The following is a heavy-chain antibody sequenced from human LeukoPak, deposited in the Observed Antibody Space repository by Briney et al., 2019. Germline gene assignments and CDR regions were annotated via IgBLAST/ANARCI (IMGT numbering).Heavy chain of an antibody. CDR1: GFTFSSYW. CDR3: AREYCSGGTCYLPGY. D-gene: IGHD2-15*01. CDR2: IKQDGSEK. Sequence: GGSLRLSCAASGFTFSSYWMSWVRQAPGTGLEWVTNIKQDGSEKYYVDSVKGRFTISRDNAKNSLYLQMNSLRAEDTAVYYCAREYCSGGTCYLPGYWGQGTLVTVSS. J-gene: IGHJ4*02. V-gene: IGHV3-7*03.